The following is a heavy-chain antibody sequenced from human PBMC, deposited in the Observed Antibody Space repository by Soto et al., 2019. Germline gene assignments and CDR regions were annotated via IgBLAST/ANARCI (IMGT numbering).Heavy chain of an antibody. CDR3: ARDQEYSTSGLYWFDL. Sequence: SXKISFKASGYTXTSFGIALVRQAPGQDLEWMGWIRAYNCDTNYATRLQGRVTMTTDTSTTTVYMELKNLKSDETALYYCARDQEYSTSGLYWFDLWGQGTLGTVSS. CDR1: GYTXTSFG. D-gene: IGHD6-6*01. CDR2: IRAYNCDT. J-gene: IGHJ5*02. V-gene: IGHV1-18*04.